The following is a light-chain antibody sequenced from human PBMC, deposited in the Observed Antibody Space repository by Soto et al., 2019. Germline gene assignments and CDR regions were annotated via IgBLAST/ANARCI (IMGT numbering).Light chain of an antibody. CDR2: EVD. V-gene: IGLV2-14*01. J-gene: IGLJ2*01. Sequence: QSVLTQPASVSGSPGQSITISCTGTSSDVGGYNYVSWYQHHPGKAPKLIIYEVDYRPSGVSHRFSGSKSGNTASLTISGLQAEGEADYHCSSYTNGKTVVFGGGTKLTVL. CDR1: SSDVGGYNY. CDR3: SSYTNGKTVV.